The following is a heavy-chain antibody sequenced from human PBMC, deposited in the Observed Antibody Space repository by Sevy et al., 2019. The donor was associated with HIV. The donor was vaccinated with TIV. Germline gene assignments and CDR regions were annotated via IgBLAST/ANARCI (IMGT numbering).Heavy chain of an antibody. D-gene: IGHD6-25*01. Sequence: GGSLRLSCAASGFTFSSYAMSWVRQAPGKGLEWVSAISGRGGSTYYADSVKGRFTISRDNSKNTLYLQMNSLRAEDTVVYYCAKCKGGHRGYFDYWGQRTLVTVSS. CDR2: ISGRGGST. J-gene: IGHJ4*02. CDR3: AKCKGGHRGYFDY. V-gene: IGHV3-23*01. CDR1: GFTFSSYA.